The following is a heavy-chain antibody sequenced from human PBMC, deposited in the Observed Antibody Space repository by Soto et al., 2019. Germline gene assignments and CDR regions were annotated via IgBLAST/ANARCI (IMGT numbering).Heavy chain of an antibody. Sequence: GGSLRLSCAASGFTFSSYAMSWVRQAPGKGLEWVSAISGSGGSTYYADFVKGRFTISRDNSKNTLYLQMNSLRAEDTAVYYCAKGRNKPLHCSGGSCYSLFTDYWGQGTLVNVSS. J-gene: IGHJ4*02. D-gene: IGHD2-15*01. CDR1: GFTFSSYA. V-gene: IGHV3-23*01. CDR3: AKGRNKPLHCSGGSCYSLFTDY. CDR2: ISGSGGST.